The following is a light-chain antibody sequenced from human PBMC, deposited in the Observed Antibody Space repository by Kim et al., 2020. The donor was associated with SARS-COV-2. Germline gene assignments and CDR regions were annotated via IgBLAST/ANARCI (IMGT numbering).Light chain of an antibody. CDR2: GKN. V-gene: IGLV3-19*01. J-gene: IGLJ2*01. Sequence: ALGPKVRITCQGDSLRSYYASWYPQKPGQAPVLVIYGKNNRPSGIPDRFSGSRLGNTASLTITGAQAEDEADYYCNSRDSSGNLVVFGGGTQLTVL. CDR1: SLRSYY. CDR3: NSRDSSGNLVV.